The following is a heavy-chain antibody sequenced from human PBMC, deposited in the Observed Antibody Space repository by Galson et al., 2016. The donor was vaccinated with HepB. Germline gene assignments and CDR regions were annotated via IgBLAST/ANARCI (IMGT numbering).Heavy chain of an antibody. CDR3: AFLVFRRVRYYNGMDV. CDR2: INSATGNT. D-gene: IGHD3-10*01. J-gene: IGHJ6*02. V-gene: IGHV1-3*01. CDR1: GYTFSSYP. Sequence: SVKVSCKASGYTFSSYPLHWLRQAPGHSLEWMGWINSATGNTRYSQKFLSRVTNTRDTSASTAYMELSSLRCEDTAVYDCAFLVFRRVRYYNGMDVWGQGTTVNVSS.